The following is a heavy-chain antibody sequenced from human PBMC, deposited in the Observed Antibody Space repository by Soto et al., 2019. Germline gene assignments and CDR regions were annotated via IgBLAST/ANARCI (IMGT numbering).Heavy chain of an antibody. CDR2: ISTSSSYI. CDR1: GFTFSSYS. CDR3: ARGTYYYDSSVYYGY. Sequence: EVQLVESGGGLVKPGGSLRLSCAASGFTFSSYSMNWVRQAPGKGLEWVSSISTSSSYIYYADSVKGRFTISRDNAKKSLYLQMNSLRAEDTAVYYCARGTYYYDSSVYYGYWGQGTLVTVSS. D-gene: IGHD3-22*01. J-gene: IGHJ4*02. V-gene: IGHV3-21*01.